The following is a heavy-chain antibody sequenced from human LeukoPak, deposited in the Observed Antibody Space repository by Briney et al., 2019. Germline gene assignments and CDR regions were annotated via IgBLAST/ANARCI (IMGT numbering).Heavy chain of an antibody. Sequence: SETLSLTCAVYGGSFSGYYWSWIRQPPGKGLEWVGEINHSGSTNYNPSLKSRVTISVDTSKNQFSLKLSSVTAADTAVYYCARGRITIFGVVIIGLVWFDRWGQGTLVTVSS. D-gene: IGHD3-3*01. J-gene: IGHJ5*02. V-gene: IGHV4-34*01. CDR2: INHSGST. CDR3: ARGRITIFGVVIIGLVWFDR. CDR1: GGSFSGYY.